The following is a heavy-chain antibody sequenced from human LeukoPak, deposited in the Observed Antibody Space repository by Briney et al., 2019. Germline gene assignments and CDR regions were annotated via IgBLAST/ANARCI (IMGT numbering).Heavy chain of an antibody. J-gene: IGHJ4*02. CDR3: ARDIGWSNFDY. D-gene: IGHD3-10*01. V-gene: IGHV3-7*01. Sequence: GGSLRLSCAASGFTFTSYWMSWVRQAPGKGLEWVANIKTDGSVKNYVDSVKGRFTISRDNAKTSLYLQVNSLRAEDTAVYYCARDIGWSNFDYWGQGTLVTASS. CDR2: IKTDGSVK. CDR1: GFTFTSYW.